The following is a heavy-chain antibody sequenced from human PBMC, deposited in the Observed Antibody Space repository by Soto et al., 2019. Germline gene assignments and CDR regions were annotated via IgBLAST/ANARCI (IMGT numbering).Heavy chain of an antibody. CDR1: GFTFSSYA. J-gene: IGHJ3*02. D-gene: IGHD2-15*01. V-gene: IGHV3-30-3*01. Sequence: GGSLRLSCAASGFTFSSYAMHWVRQAPGKGLEWVAVISYDGSNKYYADSVKGRFTISRDNSKNTLYLQMNSLRAEDTAVYYCSRESGGSSRPADAFDIWGQGTMVTVSS. CDR2: ISYDGSNK. CDR3: SRESGGSSRPADAFDI.